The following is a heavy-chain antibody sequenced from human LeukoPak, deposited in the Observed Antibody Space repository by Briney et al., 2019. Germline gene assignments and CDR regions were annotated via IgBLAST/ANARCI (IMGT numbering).Heavy chain of an antibody. CDR1: GFTFSSYW. CDR2: INSDGSST. V-gene: IGHV3-74*01. Sequence: PGGSLRLSCAASGFTFSSYWMHWVRQAPGKGLVWVSRINSDGSSTSYADSVKGRFTISRDNAKNTLYLQMNSLRAEDTAVYYCARVGRVWSGYYPRYYYYYMDVWGKGPRSPSP. D-gene: IGHD3-3*01. CDR3: ARVGRVWSGYYPRYYYYYMDV. J-gene: IGHJ6*03.